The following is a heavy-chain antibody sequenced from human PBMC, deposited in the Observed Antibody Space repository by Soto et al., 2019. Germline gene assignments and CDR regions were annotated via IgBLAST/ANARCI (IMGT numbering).Heavy chain of an antibody. D-gene: IGHD2-2*01. V-gene: IGHV1-69*04. CDR3: ARDNIVVVPAAMSGEAGYYYYMDV. J-gene: IGHJ6*03. CDR2: IIPILGIA. Sequence: GASVKPSCKDCGGRLRSNTISWARQAPEQGLEWMGRIIPILGIANYAQKFQGRVTITADKSTSTAYMELSSLRSEDTAVYYCARDNIVVVPAAMSGEAGYYYYMDVWGKGTTDTVSS. CDR1: GGRLRSNT.